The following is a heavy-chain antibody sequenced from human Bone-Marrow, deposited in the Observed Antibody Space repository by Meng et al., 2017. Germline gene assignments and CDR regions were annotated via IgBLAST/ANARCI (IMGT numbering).Heavy chain of an antibody. J-gene: IGHJ4*02. D-gene: IGHD1-26*01. CDR1: GFTFSSYW. Sequence: GESLKISCAASGFTFSSYWMHWVRQAPGKGLVWVSRINSDGSSTSYADSVKGRFTILRDNAKNTLYLQMNSLKTEDTAVYYCKHLREGWEWDWGQGNLVTVSS. CDR2: INSDGSST. CDR3: KHLREGWEWD. V-gene: IGHV3-74*01.